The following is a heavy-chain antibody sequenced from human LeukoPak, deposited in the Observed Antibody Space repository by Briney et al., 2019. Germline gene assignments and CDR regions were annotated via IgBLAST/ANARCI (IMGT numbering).Heavy chain of an antibody. J-gene: IGHJ4*02. CDR2: IEQDGSEK. CDR1: GFTFSSYW. D-gene: IGHD5/OR15-5a*01. Sequence: GGSLRLSCAASGFTFSSYWMSWVRQAPGRGLEWVANIEQDGSEKNYVDSVKGRLTISRDNAKNSLYLQMNSLRAEDTAVYSCAREGSVTSDSVAFDYWGQGTLVTVSS. CDR3: AREGSVTSDSVAFDY. V-gene: IGHV3-7*04.